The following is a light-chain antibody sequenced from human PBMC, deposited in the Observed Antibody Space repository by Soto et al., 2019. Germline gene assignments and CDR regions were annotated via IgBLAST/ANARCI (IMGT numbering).Light chain of an antibody. J-gene: IGLJ1*01. CDR2: EVS. V-gene: IGLV2-14*01. CDR1: SSDVGGYKY. CDR3: SSYTSSSTYV. Sequence: QSVLTQPASVSGSPGQSITISCTGTSSDVGGYKYVSWYQQHPGKAPKLMIFEVSNRPSGVSNRFSGSKSGNTASLTISGLQAEDEGDYYCSSYTSSSTYVFGTGTQLTVL.